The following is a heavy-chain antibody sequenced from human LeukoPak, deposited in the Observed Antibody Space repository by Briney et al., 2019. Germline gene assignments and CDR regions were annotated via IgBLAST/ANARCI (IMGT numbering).Heavy chain of an antibody. Sequence: SQTLSLTCAISGDSVSTNSAAWNSIRQSPSGGLWWRGRTQYRSEWSNDYAESVKSRITINPDTSKNQFSLQLNSVTPEDTAVYYRARESLERRFDYWGQGTLVTVSS. J-gene: IGHJ4*02. D-gene: IGHD5-24*01. CDR1: GDSVSTNSAA. V-gene: IGHV6-1*01. CDR2: TQYRSEWSN. CDR3: ARESLERRFDY.